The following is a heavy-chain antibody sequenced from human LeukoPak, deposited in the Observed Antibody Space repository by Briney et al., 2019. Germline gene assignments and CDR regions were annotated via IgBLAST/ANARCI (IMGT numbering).Heavy chain of an antibody. V-gene: IGHV3-7*01. J-gene: IGHJ3*02. CDR2: IKQDGSEK. CDR1: GFTFSSYW. CDR3: ARDTHSSSWYGDAFDI. D-gene: IGHD6-13*01. Sequence: GGSLRLSCAASGFTFSSYWMSWVRQAPGKGLEWVANIKQDGSEKYYVDSVKGRFTISRDNAKNTLYLQMNSLRAEDTAVYYCARDTHSSSWYGDAFDIWGQGTMVTVSS.